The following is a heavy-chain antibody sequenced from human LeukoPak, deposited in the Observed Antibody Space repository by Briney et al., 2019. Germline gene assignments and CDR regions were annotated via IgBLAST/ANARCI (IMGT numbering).Heavy chain of an antibody. CDR3: ARADTAMAEPFDY. D-gene: IGHD5-18*01. J-gene: IGHJ4*02. Sequence: PSETLSLTCTVSGRPIRSYYWSWIRQPRGKGLEWIGYIYYSGSTNYNPSLKSRVTISVDTSKNQFSLKLSSVTAADTAVYYCARADTAMAEPFDYWGQGTLVTVSS. CDR1: GRPIRSYY. V-gene: IGHV4-59*01. CDR2: IYYSGST.